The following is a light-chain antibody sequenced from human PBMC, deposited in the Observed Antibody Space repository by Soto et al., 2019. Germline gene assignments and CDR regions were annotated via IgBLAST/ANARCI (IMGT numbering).Light chain of an antibody. CDR2: AAS. CDR1: QSISSY. V-gene: IGKV1-39*01. J-gene: IGKJ2*01. Sequence: DIPMTQSPSSLSASIGDRVTITCRASQSISSYLNWFQQKPGEAPKLLIQAASSLQSGVPSRFSGIRSGTDFTLTINSLQPEDFAVYYCQQSYSAPVTFGQGTKV. CDR3: QQSYSAPVT.